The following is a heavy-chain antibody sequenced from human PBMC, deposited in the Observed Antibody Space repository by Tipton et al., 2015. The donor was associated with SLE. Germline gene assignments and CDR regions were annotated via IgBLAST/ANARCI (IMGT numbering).Heavy chain of an antibody. V-gene: IGHV4-34*01. Sequence: TLSLTCTVYGGSFDYAWSWIRQPPGKGLEWIGEIHHSAGAKYSPSLESRVTISIDTSNTQFSLRLSSVTSADTAVYYCATQTGDLYYYYYMDVWGKGTTGTVSS. D-gene: IGHD7-27*01. CDR2: IHHSAGA. J-gene: IGHJ6*03. CDR1: GGSFDYA. CDR3: ATQTGDLYYYYYMDV.